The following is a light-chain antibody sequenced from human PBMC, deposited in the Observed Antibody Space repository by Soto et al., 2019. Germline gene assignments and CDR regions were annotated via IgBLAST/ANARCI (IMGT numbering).Light chain of an antibody. V-gene: IGKV3-20*01. CDR1: RGISTY. CDR2: GAS. CDR3: QQYGSSPLT. J-gene: IGKJ4*01. Sequence: ETVLTQSPATLSLSPGERATLSCRASRGISTYLAWYQQKPGQAPRLLIYGASSRATGIPDRFSGSGSGTDFTLTISRLEPEDFAVYYCQQYGSSPLTFGGGTKV.